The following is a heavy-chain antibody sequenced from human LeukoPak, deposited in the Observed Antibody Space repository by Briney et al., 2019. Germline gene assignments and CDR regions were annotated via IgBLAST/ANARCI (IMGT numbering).Heavy chain of an antibody. J-gene: IGHJ2*01. D-gene: IGHD2-2*02. V-gene: IGHV4-39*01. Sequence: SETLSLTCTVSGGSISSSSYYWGWIRQPPGKGLEWIGSIYYSGRTYYNPSLKSRVTISVDTSKNQFSLKLSSVTAADTAVYYCARRYPNYWYFDLWGRGTLVTVSS. CDR3: ARRYPNYWYFDL. CDR1: GGSISSSSYY. CDR2: IYYSGRT.